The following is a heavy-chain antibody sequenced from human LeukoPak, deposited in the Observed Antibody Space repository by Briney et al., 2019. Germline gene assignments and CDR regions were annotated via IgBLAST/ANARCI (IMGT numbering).Heavy chain of an antibody. CDR3: ARGSEWTTGVSDY. V-gene: IGHV3-21*01. D-gene: IGHD1-1*01. CDR2: ISSSSYI. CDR1: GFTFSSCN. J-gene: IGHJ4*02. Sequence: GSLRLSCAASGFTFSSCNMNWVRQAPGKGLEWVSSISSSSYIYYADSVKGRFTISRDNAKNSLYLQMNSLRAEDTAVYYCARGSEWTTGVSDYWGQGTLVTVSS.